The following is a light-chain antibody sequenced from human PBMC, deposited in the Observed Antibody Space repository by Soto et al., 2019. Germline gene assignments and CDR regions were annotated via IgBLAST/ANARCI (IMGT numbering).Light chain of an antibody. J-gene: IGKJ1*01. Sequence: QSPFSLSPSVGGKIIIFCRASRDGGSDVSWYQQKPGQAPKLVIYAASNLYTGVPSRFSGGRSGTEFTLTISSLQPEDFASYYCLQDYGDSWTFGQGTKVDIK. CDR3: LQDYGDSWT. V-gene: IGKV1-6*01. CDR2: AAS. CDR1: RDGGSD.